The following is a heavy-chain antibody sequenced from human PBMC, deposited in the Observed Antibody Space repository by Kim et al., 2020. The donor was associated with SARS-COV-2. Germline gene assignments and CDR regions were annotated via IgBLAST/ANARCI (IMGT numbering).Heavy chain of an antibody. V-gene: IGHV4-61*02. D-gene: IGHD3-10*01. Sequence: SETLSLTCTVSGGSISDGSYYWSWIRQPAGKRLEWIGRIYNRGSTKYNPSLESRVSVSLDMSRNQFSLNLNSVTAADTAVYYCGRVDHYPSGNPLGEGMDVWGQGTTVIVSS. CDR1: GGSISDGSYY. CDR2: IYNRGST. J-gene: IGHJ6*02. CDR3: GRVDHYPSGNPLGEGMDV.